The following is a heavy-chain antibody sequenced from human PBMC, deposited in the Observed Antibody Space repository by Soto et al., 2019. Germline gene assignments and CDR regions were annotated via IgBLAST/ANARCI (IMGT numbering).Heavy chain of an antibody. V-gene: IGHV1-3*01. D-gene: IGHD3-3*01. CDR2: INAGIGDI. CDR3: ASPARNCDFCSGYSSDI. Sequence: GASVKVSCKASGYTFTSYATHWVRQAPGQRPEWMGWINAGIGDIEYAEKFQGRVTITRDTSTSTAYMELSSLRSEDTAVYYGASPARNCDFCSGYSSDIWGQGTMVTVSS. J-gene: IGHJ3*02. CDR1: GYTFTSYA.